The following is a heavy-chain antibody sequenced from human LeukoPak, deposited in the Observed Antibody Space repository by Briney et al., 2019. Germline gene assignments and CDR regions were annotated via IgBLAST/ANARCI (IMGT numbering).Heavy chain of an antibody. CDR1: GGPVSGYY. J-gene: IGHJ2*01. V-gene: IGHV4-34*01. D-gene: IGHD2-21*01. Sequence: SETLSLTCGVSGGPVSGYYWSWLRQSPGKGLEWIGEITRYGNTNYNPPLKSRVIISKDTSKSQISLTLISLTAADTAVYFCARLDQLIVDYWYFDLWGRGTQVTVSS. CDR3: ARLDQLIVDYWYFDL. CDR2: ITRYGNT.